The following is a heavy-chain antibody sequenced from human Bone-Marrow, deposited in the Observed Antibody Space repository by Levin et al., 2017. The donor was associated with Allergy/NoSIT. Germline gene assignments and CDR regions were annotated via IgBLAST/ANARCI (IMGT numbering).Heavy chain of an antibody. CDR1: GFIFADYA. Sequence: LGESLKISCPISGFIFADYAMNWVRQAPGRGLEWVSSLDGSSGKTHYADVVKGRFTISREYSKNTLFLQMNSLRVEDTARYYCAKAGTTVMLDYSYLDVWGEGTAVTVSS. CDR2: LDGSSGKT. D-gene: IGHD4-17*01. V-gene: IGHV3-23*01. J-gene: IGHJ6*03. CDR3: AKAGTTVMLDYSYLDV.